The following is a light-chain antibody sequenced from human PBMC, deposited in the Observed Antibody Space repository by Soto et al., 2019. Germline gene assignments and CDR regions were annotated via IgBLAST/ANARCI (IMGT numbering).Light chain of an antibody. J-gene: IGKJ3*01. CDR1: QSVSSY. CDR3: QQRSNWPAVT. V-gene: IGKV3-11*01. Sequence: EIVLTQSPATLSLSPGERATLSCRASQSVSSYLAWYQQRPGQAPRLLIYDASSRATGIPARFSGSGSGTDFTRTISSLEPEDFAVYYCQQRSNWPAVTFGPGTQVDIK. CDR2: DAS.